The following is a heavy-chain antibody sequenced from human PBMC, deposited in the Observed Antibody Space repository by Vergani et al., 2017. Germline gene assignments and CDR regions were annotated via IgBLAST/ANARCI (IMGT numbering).Heavy chain of an antibody. V-gene: IGHV3-9*01. Sequence: EVQLVESGGGLVQPGRSLRLSCAASGFTFDDYAMHWVRQAPGKGLEWVSGISWNSGSIGYADSVKGRFTISRDNAKNSLYLQLNSLRAEDTALYYCASGGYYGDYSVDYGGQGTLVTVSS. J-gene: IGHJ4*02. CDR3: ASGGYYGDYSVDY. CDR1: GFTFDDYA. D-gene: IGHD4-17*01. CDR2: ISWNSGSI.